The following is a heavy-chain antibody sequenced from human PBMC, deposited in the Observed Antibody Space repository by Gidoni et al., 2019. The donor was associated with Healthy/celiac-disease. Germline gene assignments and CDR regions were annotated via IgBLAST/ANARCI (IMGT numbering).Heavy chain of an antibody. D-gene: IGHD6-19*01. CDR3: AKEQHVFTVAGYYFDY. CDR2: ISWDGGST. J-gene: IGHJ4*02. Sequence: EVQLVESGGVVVQPGGSLRLSCAASWFSFDDYTMHWVRQAPGKGLEWVSLISWDGGSTYYADSVKVRFTISRDNSKNSLYLQMNSLRTEDTALYYCAKEQHVFTVAGYYFDYWGQGTLVTVSS. V-gene: IGHV3-43*01. CDR1: WFSFDDYT.